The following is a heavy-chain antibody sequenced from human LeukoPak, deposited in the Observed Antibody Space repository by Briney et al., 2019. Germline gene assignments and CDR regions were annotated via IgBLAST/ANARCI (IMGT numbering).Heavy chain of an antibody. V-gene: IGHV3-74*01. CDR1: GFTFSSYW. CDR2: INGDGRNI. CDR3: ARAQTTVDFDY. Sequence: GGSLRLSCVASGFTFSSYWMHWVRQDPRKGLVWVSRINGDGRNINYADSVRGRFTISRDNAKNTLYLQMNTLRVEDTAVYYCARAQTTVDFDYWGQGTLVTVSS. J-gene: IGHJ4*02. D-gene: IGHD4-23*01.